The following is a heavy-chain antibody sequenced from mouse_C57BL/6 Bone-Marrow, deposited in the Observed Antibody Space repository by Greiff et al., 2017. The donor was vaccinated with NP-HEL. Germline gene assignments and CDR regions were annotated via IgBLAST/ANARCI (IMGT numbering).Heavy chain of an antibody. CDR2: IHPNSGST. J-gene: IGHJ3*01. CDR3: ARSYGNFFAY. V-gene: IGHV1-64*01. D-gene: IGHD2-10*02. Sequence: QVQLKQPGAELVKPGASVKLSCKASGYTFTSYWMHWVKQRPGQGLEWIGMIHPNSGSTNYNEKFKSKATLTVDKSSSTAYMQLSSLTSEDSAVYYCARSYGNFFAYWGQGTLVTVSA. CDR1: GYTFTSYW.